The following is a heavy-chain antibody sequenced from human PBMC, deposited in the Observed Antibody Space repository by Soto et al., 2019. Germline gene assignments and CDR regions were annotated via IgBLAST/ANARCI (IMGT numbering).Heavy chain of an antibody. CDR1: GFTFSVYV. CDR3: AKDLGHSNDMDV. D-gene: IGHD5-18*01. CDR2: ISYDGSNK. Sequence: QVQLVESRGGVVQPGRSLRLSCAASGFTFSVYVMYWVRQAPGKGLEWVALISYDGSNKYYADSVKGRFTISRDNSKNTLYLQMNSMRAEDTAVYYCAKDLGHSNDMDVWGHGTTVTVSS. V-gene: IGHV3-30*18. J-gene: IGHJ6*02.